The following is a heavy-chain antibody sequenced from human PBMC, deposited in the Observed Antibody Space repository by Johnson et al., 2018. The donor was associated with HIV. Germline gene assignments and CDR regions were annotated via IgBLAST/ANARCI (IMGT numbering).Heavy chain of an antibody. CDR2: ISSGGSTK. J-gene: IGHJ3*02. D-gene: IGHD3-22*01. V-gene: IGHV3-11*04. CDR3: ARGRPSGSHDAFDI. CDR1: GLTFSDYY. Sequence: VQLVESGGGLIQPGGSLRLSCAAPGLTFSDYYMSWIRQAPGKGLEWLSYISSGGSTKYYADSVKGRFTISRDNAKNSLYLQMNSLRAEDTAVYYCARGRPSGSHDAFDIWGQGTMVTVSS.